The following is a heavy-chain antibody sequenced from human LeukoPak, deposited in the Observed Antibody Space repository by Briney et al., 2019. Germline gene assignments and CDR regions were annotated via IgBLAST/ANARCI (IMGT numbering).Heavy chain of an antibody. CDR3: ARDLNFWSGYWNY. Sequence: PGWSLRLSFASSGFTFSRYLMSWVRQAPGKELEWVANINQDGSEKNYVDSVKGRFTISRDKDKNSVYLKMNSVRAEDTAVYYCARDLNFWSGYWNYWGQGTLVTVSS. CDR1: GFTFSRYL. J-gene: IGHJ4*02. CDR2: INQDGSEK. V-gene: IGHV3-7*01. D-gene: IGHD3-3*01.